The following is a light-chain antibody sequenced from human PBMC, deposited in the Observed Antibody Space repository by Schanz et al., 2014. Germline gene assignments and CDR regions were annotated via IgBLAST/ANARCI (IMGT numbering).Light chain of an antibody. CDR3: SSHTGGRTLGV. Sequence: QSALTQPASVSGSPGQSITISCTGTSSDIGAYDYVSWYQQHPGKAPKLMIYDVTNRPSGVSNRFSGSKSGNTASLTISGLLAEDEAEYYCSSHTGGRTLGVFGGGTKLTVL. CDR2: DVT. J-gene: IGLJ3*02. CDR1: SSDIGAYDY. V-gene: IGLV2-14*03.